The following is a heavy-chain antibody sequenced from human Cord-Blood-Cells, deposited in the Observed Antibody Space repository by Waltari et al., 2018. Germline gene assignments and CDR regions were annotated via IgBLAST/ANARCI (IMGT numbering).Heavy chain of an antibody. J-gene: IGHJ5*02. CDR1: GFTFSSYG. D-gene: IGHD6-6*01. CDR2: IWYNGSNK. CDR3: AREFRGISSSNWFDP. V-gene: IGHV3-33*01. Sequence: QVQLVESGGGVVQPGRSLRLSCAASGFTFSSYGMHWVRQAPGRGLAWVAVIWYNGSNKYYADSVKGRFTISRDNSKNTLYLQMNSLRAEDTAVYYCAREFRGISSSNWFDPWGQGTLVTVSS.